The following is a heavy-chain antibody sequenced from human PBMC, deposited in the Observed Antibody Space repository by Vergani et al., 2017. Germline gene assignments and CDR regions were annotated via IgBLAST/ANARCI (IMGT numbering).Heavy chain of an antibody. J-gene: IGHJ5*02. V-gene: IGHV3-23*04. CDR3: AKDRLDNWFDP. CDR1: GITFWKFG. Sequence: EVDLVESGGGLAQPGGSLRLSCEASGITFWKFGMHWVRQGPGKGLEWVSGISSSGGSTYYADSVKCRFTISRDNSKNTLYLQMNSLRAEDTAVYYCAKDRLDNWFDPWGQGTLVTVSS. D-gene: IGHD2-2*03. CDR2: ISSSGGST.